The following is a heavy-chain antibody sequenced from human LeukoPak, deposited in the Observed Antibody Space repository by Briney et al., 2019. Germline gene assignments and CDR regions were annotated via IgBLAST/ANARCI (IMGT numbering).Heavy chain of an antibody. Sequence: GTSLRLSCAASGFTFSSYDMHWVRRAPGKGLEWVASIWHDGNRKYHADSVEGRFTISRDNSKNTVYVQMNSLRADDTAVYYCTRAAGITGTSRDNWFYPWGQGTLVIVSS. CDR1: GFTFSSYD. D-gene: IGHD1/OR15-1a*01. CDR3: TRAAGITGTSRDNWFYP. J-gene: IGHJ5*02. CDR2: IWHDGNRK. V-gene: IGHV3-33*01.